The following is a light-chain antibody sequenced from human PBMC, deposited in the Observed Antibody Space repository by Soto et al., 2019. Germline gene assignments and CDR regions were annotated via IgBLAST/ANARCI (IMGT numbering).Light chain of an antibody. CDR2: KAS. CDR3: QQYNSYSPT. J-gene: IGKJ1*01. CDR1: QGIIIW. V-gene: IGKV1-5*03. Sequence: DIKMTQSPSTLSQSEGERATFICRASQGIIIWLAWYQQEPGKAPRLLIHKASSLQSGVPSRFSGSGSGTDFTLTISSLHPDDFATYYCQQYNSYSPTFGQGTRVEIK.